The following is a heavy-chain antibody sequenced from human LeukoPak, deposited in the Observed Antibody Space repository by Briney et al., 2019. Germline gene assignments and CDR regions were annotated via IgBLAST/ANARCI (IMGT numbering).Heavy chain of an antibody. CDR3: ARSVDGYNFGY. V-gene: IGHV4-59*08. D-gene: IGHD5-24*01. Sequence: PSETLSLTCTVSGGSISSYYWSWIRQPPGKGREWIGYIYYSGSTNYNPSLKSRVTISVDTSKNQFSLKLSSVTAADTAVYSCARSVDGYNFGYWGQGTLVTVSS. J-gene: IGHJ4*02. CDR2: IYYSGST. CDR1: GGSISSYY.